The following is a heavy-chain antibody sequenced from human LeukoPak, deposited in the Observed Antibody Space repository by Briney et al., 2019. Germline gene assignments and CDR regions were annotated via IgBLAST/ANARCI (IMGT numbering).Heavy chain of an antibody. V-gene: IGHV3-11*05. Sequence: GGSLRLSCAVSGFTFSDHYMSWIRQAPGKRLEWVSYISSGSTYTNYADSAEGRFTISRDNAKNSLYLQMNSLRAEDTAVYYCARGDYGGDYFDYWGQGTLVTVSS. D-gene: IGHD4-23*01. J-gene: IGHJ4*02. CDR1: GFTFSDHY. CDR3: ARGDYGGDYFDY. CDR2: ISSGSTYT.